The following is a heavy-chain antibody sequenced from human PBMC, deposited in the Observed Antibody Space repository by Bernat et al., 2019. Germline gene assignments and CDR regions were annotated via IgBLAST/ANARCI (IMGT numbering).Heavy chain of an antibody. CDR2: IYYSGTT. D-gene: IGHD3-10*01. CDR1: GGSISSGGYY. CDR3: ASLMVRGTQIDY. Sequence: QVQLQESGPGQVKPSQTLSLTCTVSGGSISSGGYYWSWIRQHPGKGLEWIGYIYYSGTTYYNPSLRSRLTISVDTSRNQFSLRLSSVTAADTAVYYCASLMVRGTQIDYWGQGTLVTVSS. J-gene: IGHJ4*02. V-gene: IGHV4-31*03.